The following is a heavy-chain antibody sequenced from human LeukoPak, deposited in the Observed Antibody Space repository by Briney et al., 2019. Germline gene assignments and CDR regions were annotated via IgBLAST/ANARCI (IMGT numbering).Heavy chain of an antibody. V-gene: IGHV3-30*18. Sequence: GGSLRLSCAASGFTFSSYGMHWVRQAPGKGLEWVAVISYDGSNKYYADSVKGRFTISRDNSKKTLYLQMNSLRAGDTAVYYCAKWPTWSSDAFDIWGQGTMVTVSS. J-gene: IGHJ3*02. CDR3: AKWPTWSSDAFDI. CDR2: ISYDGSNK. D-gene: IGHD6-6*01. CDR1: GFTFSSYG.